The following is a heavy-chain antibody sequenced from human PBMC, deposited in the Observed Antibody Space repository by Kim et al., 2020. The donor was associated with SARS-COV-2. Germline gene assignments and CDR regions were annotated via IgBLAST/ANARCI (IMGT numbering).Heavy chain of an antibody. CDR3: ARDGPGSYYPRAFDI. CDR1: GFTFSSYS. V-gene: IGHV3-48*04. CDR2: ISSSSSTI. D-gene: IGHD3-10*01. J-gene: IGHJ3*02. Sequence: GGSLRLSCAASGFTFSSYSMNWVRQAPGKGLEWVSYISSSSSTIYYADSVKGRFTISRDNAKNSLYLQMNSLRAEDTAVYYCARDGPGSYYPRAFDIWGQGTMVTVSS.